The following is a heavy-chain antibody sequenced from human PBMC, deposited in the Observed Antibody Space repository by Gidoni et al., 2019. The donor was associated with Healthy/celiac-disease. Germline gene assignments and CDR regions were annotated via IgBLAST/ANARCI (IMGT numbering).Heavy chain of an antibody. Sequence: EVQLVESGGGLVKPGGSLRLYCAASGFTFSSYSMNWVRQAPGKGLEWVSSISSSSSYIYYADSVKGRFTISRDNAKNSLYLQMNSLRAEDTAVYYCARGRGYSYGWVGDYWGQGTLVTVSS. D-gene: IGHD5-18*01. CDR3: ARGRGYSYGWVGDY. V-gene: IGHV3-21*01. CDR1: GFTFSSYS. CDR2: ISSSSSYI. J-gene: IGHJ4*02.